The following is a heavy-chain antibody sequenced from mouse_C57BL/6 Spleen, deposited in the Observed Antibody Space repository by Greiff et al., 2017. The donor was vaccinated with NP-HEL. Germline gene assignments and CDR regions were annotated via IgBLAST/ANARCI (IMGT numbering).Heavy chain of an antibody. CDR2: IYWDDDK. V-gene: IGHV8-12*01. CDR1: GFSLSTSGMG. J-gene: IGHJ2*01. Sequence: QVTLKESGPGILQSSQTLSLPCSFSGFSLSTSGMGVSWIRQPSGKGLEWLAHIYWDDDKRYNPSLKSRLTISKDTSRNQVFLKITSVDTADTATYYCARREAYYGSSYFDYWGQGTTLTVSS. D-gene: IGHD1-1*01. CDR3: ARREAYYGSSYFDY.